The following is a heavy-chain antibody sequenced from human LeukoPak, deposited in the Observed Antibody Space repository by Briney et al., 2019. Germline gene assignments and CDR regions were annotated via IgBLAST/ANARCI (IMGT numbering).Heavy chain of an antibody. CDR1: GFTFSSYG. Sequence: GGSLRLSCAASGFTFSSYGMHWVRQAPGKGLEWVALIWYDGNNKYYADSVKGRFTISRDNSKNTLYLQMNSLRAEDTAVYYCAKEAGSGYYPSPVDYWGQGTLVTVSS. CDR3: AKEAGSGYYPSPVDY. CDR2: IWYDGNNK. J-gene: IGHJ4*02. D-gene: IGHD3-22*01. V-gene: IGHV3-33*06.